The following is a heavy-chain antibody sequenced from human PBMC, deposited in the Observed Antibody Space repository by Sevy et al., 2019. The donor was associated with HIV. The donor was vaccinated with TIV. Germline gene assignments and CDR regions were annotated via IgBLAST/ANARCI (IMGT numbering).Heavy chain of an antibody. CDR2: ISYDGSNK. V-gene: IGHV3-30*18. J-gene: IGHJ4*02. CDR3: AKDRRRYYDSSGYPYYFDY. Sequence: GGSLRLSCAAPGFTFSNYGMHWVRQAPGKGLEWVAVISYDGSNKYYADSVKGRFTISRDNSQNTLYLQMNSLRAEDTAVYYCAKDRRRYYDSSGYPYYFDYWGQGTLVTVSS. CDR1: GFTFSNYG. D-gene: IGHD3-22*01.